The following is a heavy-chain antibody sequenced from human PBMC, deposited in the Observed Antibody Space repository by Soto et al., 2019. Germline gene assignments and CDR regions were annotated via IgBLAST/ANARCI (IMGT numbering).Heavy chain of an antibody. D-gene: IGHD3-22*01. Sequence: LRLSCAASGFTFSSYAMSWVRQAPGKGLEWVSAISGSGGSTYYADSVKGRFTISRDNSKNTLYLQMNSLRAEDTAVYYCANHYYDSSGYWAMAFDIWGQGTMVTISS. J-gene: IGHJ3*02. CDR1: GFTFSSYA. CDR2: ISGSGGST. V-gene: IGHV3-23*01. CDR3: ANHYYDSSGYWAMAFDI.